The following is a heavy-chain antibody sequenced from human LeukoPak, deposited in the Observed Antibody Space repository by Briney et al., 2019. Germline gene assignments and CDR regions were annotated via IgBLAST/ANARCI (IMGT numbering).Heavy chain of an antibody. CDR3: ARDVLDEDAFDI. Sequence: KPGGSLRLSCVASEFIFTSYAMHWVRQAPGKGPEWVSSISHRGTFTYYADSVKGRFTISRDDAHRSVFLQLSGLRVEDTAVYYCARDVLDEDAFDIWGQGTMVTVSS. V-gene: IGHV3-21*01. CDR2: ISHRGTFT. CDR1: EFIFTSYA. J-gene: IGHJ3*02. D-gene: IGHD2-8*01.